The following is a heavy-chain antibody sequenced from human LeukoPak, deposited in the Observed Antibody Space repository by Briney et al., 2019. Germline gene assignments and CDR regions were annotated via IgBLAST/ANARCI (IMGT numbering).Heavy chain of an antibody. D-gene: IGHD4-17*01. CDR3: AKDLGTTGPFDH. V-gene: IGHV3-30*18. Sequence: GGSLRLSCAASGFTFSSYGMHWVRQAPGKGLEWVAVISYDGSNKYYADSVKGRFTISRDNSKNTLYLQMNSLRAEDTAVYYCAKDLGTTGPFDHWGQGTLVTVSS. CDR2: ISYDGSNK. CDR1: GFTFSSYG. J-gene: IGHJ4*02.